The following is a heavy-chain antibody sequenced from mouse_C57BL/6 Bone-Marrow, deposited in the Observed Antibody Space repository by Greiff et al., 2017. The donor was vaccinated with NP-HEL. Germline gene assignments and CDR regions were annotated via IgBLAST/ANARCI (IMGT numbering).Heavy chain of an antibody. CDR1: GYTFTDYY. J-gene: IGHJ4*01. CDR2: INPYNGGT. Sequence: EVQLQESGPVLVKPGASVKMSCKASGYTFTDYYMNWVKQSHGKSLEWIGVINPYNGGTSYNQKFKGKATLTVDKSSSTAYMELNSLTSEDSAVYYCASYYYYGSSPWGQGTSVTVSS. CDR3: ASYYYYGSSP. V-gene: IGHV1-19*01. D-gene: IGHD1-1*01.